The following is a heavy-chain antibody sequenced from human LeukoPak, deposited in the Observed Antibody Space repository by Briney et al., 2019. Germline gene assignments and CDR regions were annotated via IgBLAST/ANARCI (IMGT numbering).Heavy chain of an antibody. J-gene: IGHJ4*02. CDR3: ARGRIAVAGNDY. CDR1: GGSISSGGYY. CDR2: HYYSGST. Sequence: SQTLSLTCTVSGGSISSGGYYWSWIRQQPGKGLEWLGSHYYSGSTYYNPSLNSRVTISVDTSKNQFSLKLSSVTAADTAVYYCARGRIAVAGNDYWGQGTLVTVSS. D-gene: IGHD6-19*01. V-gene: IGHV4-31*03.